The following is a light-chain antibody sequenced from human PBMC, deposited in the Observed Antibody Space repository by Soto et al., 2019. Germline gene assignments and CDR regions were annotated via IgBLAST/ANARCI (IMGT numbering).Light chain of an antibody. CDR1: GSDIGTYNF. J-gene: IGLJ1*01. Sequence: QSVLAQPASVSGSPGQSVTISCSGTGSDIGTYNFVSWYQQHPGKAPQFTIYDDIKRPSGVSNRFSGSKSGNTASLTISGLQAEDEADYYCQSYDSSLSGWVFGTGTKVTVL. V-gene: IGLV2-14*02. CDR3: QSYDSSLSGWV. CDR2: DDI.